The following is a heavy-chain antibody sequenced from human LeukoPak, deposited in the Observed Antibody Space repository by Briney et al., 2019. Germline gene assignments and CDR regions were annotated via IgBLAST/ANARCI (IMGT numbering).Heavy chain of an antibody. CDR2: ISAYKGNT. V-gene: IGHV1-18*01. D-gene: IGHD3-9*01. J-gene: IGHJ6*02. CDR3: ARVTNYNILTGYYAPWYSGMDV. Sequence: ASVKVSCKASGYTFTSYSISWVRQAPGQGLEWMGWISAYKGNTNYAQYLQGRVTMTTDTSTSTAYMDLRSLRSDDTAVYYCARVTNYNILTGYYAPWYSGMDVWGQGTTVTVSS. CDR1: GYTFTSYS.